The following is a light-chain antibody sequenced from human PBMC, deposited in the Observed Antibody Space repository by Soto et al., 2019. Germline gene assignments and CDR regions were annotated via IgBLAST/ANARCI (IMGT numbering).Light chain of an antibody. J-gene: IGLJ1*01. CDR1: MRDVGAYNL. CDR2: EVT. Sequence: QSALTQPASVSGSPGQSITISCAGTMRDVGAYNLVSWYQQHPGRAPQLIIYEVTHRPSGVSDRFSGSKSGNTASLTISGLLLQAEAESYCSSYRSSNSPPFVFGTGTKLTVL. V-gene: IGLV2-14*01. CDR3: SSYRSSNSPPFV.